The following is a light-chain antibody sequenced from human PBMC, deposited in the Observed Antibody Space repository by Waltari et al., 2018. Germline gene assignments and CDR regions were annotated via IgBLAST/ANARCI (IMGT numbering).Light chain of an antibody. Sequence: QTVVTQEPSLSVSPGGTVTLTCPLSFCSPSSTSSACWYQQSPGQTPRTLVYKANIRSSGVTDRFSGSVLGNKAVLIITGAQAEDESTYYCLLYMGSGIWVFGGGTKLTVL. CDR3: LLYMGSGIWV. V-gene: IGLV8-61*01. J-gene: IGLJ3*02. CDR2: KAN. CDR1: FCSPSSTSS.